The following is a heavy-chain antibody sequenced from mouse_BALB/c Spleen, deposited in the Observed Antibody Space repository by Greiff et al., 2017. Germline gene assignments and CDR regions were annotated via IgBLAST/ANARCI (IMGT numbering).Heavy chain of an antibody. CDR2: IYPGDGDT. Sequence: QVQLQQPGAELVRPGASVKLSCKASGYTFTSYWMNWVKQRPGQGLEWIGQIYPGDGDTNYNGKFKGKATLTADKSSSTAYMQLSSLTSEDSAVYFCARSAYGNCYFDYWGQGTTLTVSS. CDR3: ARSAYGNCYFDY. CDR1: GYTFTSYW. J-gene: IGHJ2*01. D-gene: IGHD2-1*01. V-gene: IGHV1-80*01.